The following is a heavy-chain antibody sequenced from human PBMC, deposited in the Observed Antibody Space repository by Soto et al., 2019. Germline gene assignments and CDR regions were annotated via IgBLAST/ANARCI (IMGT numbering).Heavy chain of an antibody. V-gene: IGHV4-34*01. D-gene: IGHD3-10*01. CDR1: GWSFSDYY. CDR2: INHTGGT. J-gene: IGHJ6*02. Sequence: SETLSLTXAVYGWSFSDYYWSWIRQPPGKGLEWIGEINHTGGTNYHPSLKSRVTISVDTSKKQLSLKLSSVTAADTAVYYCATHRENYYYYGMDVWGQGTTVTVSS. CDR3: ATHRENYYYYGMDV.